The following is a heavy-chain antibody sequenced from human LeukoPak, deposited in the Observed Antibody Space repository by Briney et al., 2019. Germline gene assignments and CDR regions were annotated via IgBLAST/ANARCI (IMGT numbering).Heavy chain of an antibody. CDR2: IWHDGNNK. CDR1: GFSFTTYW. CDR3: ARDGAYSYTY. Sequence: PGGSLRLSCAASGFSFTTYWMHWVRQAPGKGLEWVAIIWHDGNNKYYADSVRGRFTISRDNSKNTLYLEMNSLRAEDTAVYYCARDGAYSYTYWGQGTLVIVSS. D-gene: IGHD5-18*01. V-gene: IGHV3-33*08. J-gene: IGHJ4*02.